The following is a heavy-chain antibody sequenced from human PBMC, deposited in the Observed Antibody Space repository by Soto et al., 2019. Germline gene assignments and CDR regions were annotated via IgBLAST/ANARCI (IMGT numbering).Heavy chain of an antibody. CDR3: AKAGFVVVPAAPNFDY. CDR2: ISGSGGST. Sequence: GGSLRLSCAASGFTFSSYAIRWVRQAPGKGLEWVSAISGSGGSTYYADSVKGRFTISRDNSKNTLYLQMNSLRAEDTAVYYCAKAGFVVVPAAPNFDYWGQGTLVTVSS. D-gene: IGHD2-2*01. V-gene: IGHV3-23*01. J-gene: IGHJ4*02. CDR1: GFTFSSYA.